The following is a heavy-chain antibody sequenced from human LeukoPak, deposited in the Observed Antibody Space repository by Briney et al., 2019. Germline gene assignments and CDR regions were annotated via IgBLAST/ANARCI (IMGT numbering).Heavy chain of an antibody. CDR1: GFTFDDYA. V-gene: IGHV3-9*01. Sequence: GRSLRLSCAASGFTFDDYAMHGVRQAAGKGLEWVSGISWNSGSIGYADSVKGRFTISRDNAKNSLYLQMNSLRAEDTALYYCAKVIDYYESSGYEYWGQGTLVTVSS. CDR3: AKVIDYYESSGYEY. J-gene: IGHJ4*02. D-gene: IGHD3-22*01. CDR2: ISWNSGSI.